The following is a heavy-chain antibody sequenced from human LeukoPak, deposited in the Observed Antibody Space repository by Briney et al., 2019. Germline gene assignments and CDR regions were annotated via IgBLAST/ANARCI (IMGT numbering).Heavy chain of an antibody. Sequence: SETLSLTCTVSGGSILSNYWTWIRQPAGKGLEWIGRIWSSGGIWSSGGANYNPSLKSRVTMSVDTSKSQFSLKLSSVTAADTAVYYCVVSPNQDFFDYWGQGALVTVSS. V-gene: IGHV4-4*07. J-gene: IGHJ4*02. D-gene: IGHD2-2*01. CDR2: IWSSGGIWSSGGA. CDR1: GGSILSNY. CDR3: VVSPNQDFFDY.